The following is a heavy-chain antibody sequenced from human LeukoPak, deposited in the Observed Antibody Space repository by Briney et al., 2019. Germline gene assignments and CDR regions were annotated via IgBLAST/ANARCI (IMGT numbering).Heavy chain of an antibody. J-gene: IGHJ6*03. CDR1: GFTFSLYA. Sequence: GGSLRLSCAASGFTFSLYAMNWVRQAPGKGLEWVPSIPSSSSYPYYAASVKGRFTIARDNAKNSLFLQMISLAAEDTAVYYCARGPNSGGYWNYYYYYMDVWGKGTTVTISS. V-gene: IGHV3-21*01. D-gene: IGHD1-26*01. CDR2: IPSSSSYP. CDR3: ARGPNSGGYWNYYYYYMDV.